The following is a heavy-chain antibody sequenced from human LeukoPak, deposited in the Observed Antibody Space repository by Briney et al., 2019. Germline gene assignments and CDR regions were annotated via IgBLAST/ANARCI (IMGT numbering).Heavy chain of an antibody. CDR2: IYYSGST. V-gene: IGHV4-59*01. Sequence: KTSETLSLTCTVSGGSISSYYWSWIRQPPGKGLEWMGYIYYSGSTNYNPSLKSRVTISVDTSKNQFSLKLSSVTAADTAVYYCAHIGTGVVDYWGQGTLVTVSS. CDR3: AHIGTGVVDY. CDR1: GGSISSYY. D-gene: IGHD4-23*01. J-gene: IGHJ4*02.